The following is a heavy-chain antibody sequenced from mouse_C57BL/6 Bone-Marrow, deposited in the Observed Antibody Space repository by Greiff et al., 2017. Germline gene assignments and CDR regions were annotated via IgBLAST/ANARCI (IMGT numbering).Heavy chain of an antibody. J-gene: IGHJ4*01. CDR2: IDPNSGGT. V-gene: IGHV1-72*01. D-gene: IGHD1-1*01. CDR3: ARGGTTVVAHYYAMDY. CDR1: GYTFTSYW. Sequence: VQLQQPGASVKLSCKASGYTFTSYWMHWVKQRPGRGLEWIGRIDPNSGGTKYNEKFKSKATLTVDKPSSTAYMQLSSLTSEDSAVYYCARGGTTVVAHYYAMDYWGQGTSVTVSS.